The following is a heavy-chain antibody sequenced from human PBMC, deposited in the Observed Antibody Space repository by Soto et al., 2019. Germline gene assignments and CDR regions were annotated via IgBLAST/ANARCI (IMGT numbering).Heavy chain of an antibody. D-gene: IGHD3-3*01. CDR3: ARRPPYYDFWSGDDY. V-gene: IGHV4-39*01. J-gene: IGHJ4*02. Sequence: SETLSLTCTVSGGSISSTYYWGWIRQPPGKGLEWIGSISYSGGAYYSPSLRSRVTLSVDTSKNQFSLKLSSVTAADTAVYYCARRPPYYDFWSGDDYWGQGTLVTVS. CDR2: ISYSGGA. CDR1: GGSISSTYY.